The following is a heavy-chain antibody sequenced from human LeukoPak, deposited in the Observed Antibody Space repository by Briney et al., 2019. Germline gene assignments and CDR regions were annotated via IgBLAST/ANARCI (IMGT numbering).Heavy chain of an antibody. J-gene: IGHJ4*02. Sequence: ASVKVSCKASGYTFSTYGISWVRQAPGQGLEWMGWISAYNGHTNYAQKFQGRVTMTTDTSTSTAYMELTSLTSDDTAVYYCARDKDLGAVAGTFDYWGQGTLVTVSS. V-gene: IGHV1-18*01. CDR1: GYTFSTYG. D-gene: IGHD6-19*01. CDR2: ISAYNGHT. CDR3: ARDKDLGAVAGTFDY.